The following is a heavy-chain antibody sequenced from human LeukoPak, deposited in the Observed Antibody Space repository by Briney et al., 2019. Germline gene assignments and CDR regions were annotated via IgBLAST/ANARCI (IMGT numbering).Heavy chain of an antibody. CDR1: GFTFSDYY. J-gene: IGHJ5*02. V-gene: IGHV3-11*01. Sequence: PGGSLRLSCAASGFTFSDYYMSWIRQAPGKGLEWVSYISSSGSTIYYADSVKGRFTISRDNAKNSLYLQMNSLRAEDTAVYYCARVAAPAVVVPAALNWFDPWGQGTLVTVSS. D-gene: IGHD2-2*01. CDR3: ARVAAPAVVVPAALNWFDP. CDR2: ISSSGSTI.